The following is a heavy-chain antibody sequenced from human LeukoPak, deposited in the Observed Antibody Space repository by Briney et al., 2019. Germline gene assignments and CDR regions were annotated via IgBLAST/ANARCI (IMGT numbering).Heavy chain of an antibody. CDR1: GGSISSYY. J-gene: IGHJ4*02. Sequence: SETLSLTCTVSGGSISSYYWSWIRQPPGKGLEWIGYIYYSGSTNYNPSLKSRVTISVDTSKNQFSLKLSSVTAADTAVYYCARGVGYSSGWYRYWGQGTLVTVSS. CDR3: ARGVGYSSGWYRY. V-gene: IGHV4-59*12. D-gene: IGHD6-19*01. CDR2: IYYSGST.